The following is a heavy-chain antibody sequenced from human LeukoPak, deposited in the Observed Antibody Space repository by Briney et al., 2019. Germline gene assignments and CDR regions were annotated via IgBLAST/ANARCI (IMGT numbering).Heavy chain of an antibody. V-gene: IGHV3-23*01. Sequence: GGSLRLSYAASGFTFSSYAMSWVRQAPGKGLEWDSAISGSGGSTYYADSVKGRFTISRDNSKNTLYLQMNSLRAEDTAVYYCAKGCAFWSGYCFDYWGQGTLVTVSS. CDR2: ISGSGGST. D-gene: IGHD3-3*01. CDR1: GFTFSSYA. J-gene: IGHJ4*02. CDR3: AKGCAFWSGYCFDY.